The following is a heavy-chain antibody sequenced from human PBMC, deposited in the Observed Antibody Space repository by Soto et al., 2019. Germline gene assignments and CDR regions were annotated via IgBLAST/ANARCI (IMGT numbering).Heavy chain of an antibody. Sequence: GGSLRLSWATSGFTFHDYAMSWVRQAPGKGLEWVSAIAFTGSATYYADSVKGRFTISRDNSKNIVYLQMNSLRVDDTALYYCVKEVETGRLVAFALWGQGTKGTVSS. CDR2: IAFTGSAT. CDR3: VKEVETGRLVAFAL. D-gene: IGHD5-18*01. CDR1: GFTFHDYA. J-gene: IGHJ4*02. V-gene: IGHV3-23*01.